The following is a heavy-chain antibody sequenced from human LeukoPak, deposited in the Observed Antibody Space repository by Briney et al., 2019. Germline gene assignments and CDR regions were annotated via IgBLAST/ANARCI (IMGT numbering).Heavy chain of an antibody. D-gene: IGHD3-3*01. J-gene: IGHJ6*03. V-gene: IGHV1-2*04. CDR1: GYTFTGYY. Sequence: ASVKVSCKASGYTFTGYYMHWVRQAPGQGLEWMGWINPNSGGTNYAQKFQGWVTMTRDTSINTAYMELSRLTSDDTAVYYCATDPRTTVFGTFRYYYMDVWGEGTTVAVSS. CDR3: ATDPRTTVFGTFRYYYMDV. CDR2: INPNSGGT.